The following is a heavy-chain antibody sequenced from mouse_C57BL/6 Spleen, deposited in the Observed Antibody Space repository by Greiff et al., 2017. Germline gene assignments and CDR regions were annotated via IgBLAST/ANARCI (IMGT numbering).Heavy chain of an antibody. Sequence: VQLQQSGPELVKPGASVKIPCKASGYTFTDYNMDWVKQSHGKSLEWIGDINPNNGGTIYNQKFKGKATLTVDKSSSAAYMELRSLTSEDTAVYYCARLAYYYGTYFDCWGQGTTLTVSS. J-gene: IGHJ2*01. CDR2: INPNNGGT. CDR3: ARLAYYYGTYFDC. CDR1: GYTFTDYN. D-gene: IGHD1-1*01. V-gene: IGHV1-18*01.